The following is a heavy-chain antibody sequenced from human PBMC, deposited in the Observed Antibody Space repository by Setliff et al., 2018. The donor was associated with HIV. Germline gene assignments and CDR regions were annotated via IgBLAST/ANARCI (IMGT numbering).Heavy chain of an antibody. V-gene: IGHV2-5*02. CDR2: IYWDDDK. J-gene: IGHJ4*02. D-gene: IGHD5-18*01. Sequence: SGPTLVNPTQTLTLTCTFSGFSLSTRGVGVGWIRQSPRKALEWLALIYWDDDKRYSPSLKSRLTIIKDTYKNQVVLTMTNMDPVDTATYYCARRSYGEVFDYWGQGTLVTV. CDR1: GFSLSTRGVG. CDR3: ARRSYGEVFDY.